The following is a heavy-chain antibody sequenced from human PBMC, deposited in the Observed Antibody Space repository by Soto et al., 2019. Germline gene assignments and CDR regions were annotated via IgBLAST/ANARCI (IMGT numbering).Heavy chain of an antibody. CDR2: ISWNSGSI. Sequence: GGSLRLSCAASGFTFDDYAMHWVRQAPGKGLEWVSGISWNSGSIGYADSVKGRFTISRDSAKNSLYLQMNSLRAEDTPLYYCAKGGGYSYAIYYYGRDVWAEGTTVTVS. D-gene: IGHD5-18*01. J-gene: IGHJ6*02. CDR3: AKGGGYSYAIYYYGRDV. V-gene: IGHV3-9*01. CDR1: GFTFDDYA.